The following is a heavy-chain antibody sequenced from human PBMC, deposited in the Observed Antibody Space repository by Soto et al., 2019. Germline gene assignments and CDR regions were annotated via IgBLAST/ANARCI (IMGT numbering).Heavy chain of an antibody. CDR2: ISSSGSTI. Sequence: GGSLRLSCAASGFTFSDYYMSWTRQAPGKGLEWVSYISSSGSTIYYADSVKGRFTISRDNAKNSLYPQMNSLRAEDTAVYYCASKQLVLGDGFDIWGQGTMVTVSS. J-gene: IGHJ3*02. CDR3: ASKQLVLGDGFDI. V-gene: IGHV3-11*01. D-gene: IGHD6-13*01. CDR1: GFTFSDYY.